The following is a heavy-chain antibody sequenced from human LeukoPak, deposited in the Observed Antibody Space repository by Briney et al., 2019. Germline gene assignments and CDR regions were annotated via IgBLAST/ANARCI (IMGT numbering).Heavy chain of an antibody. J-gene: IGHJ3*02. V-gene: IGHV3-23*01. CDR2: ISGCGGST. CDR3: TTEGHYYGHYAFFM. CDR1: GFTFSSYA. D-gene: IGHD3-10*01. Sequence: GGSLRLSCAASGFTFSSYAMNWVRQAPGKGLEWVSAISGCGGSTYYADSVKGRFTISRDDSKDTLYLQMDSLKTEDTAVYYCTTEGHYYGHYAFFMWGQGTMVTVSS.